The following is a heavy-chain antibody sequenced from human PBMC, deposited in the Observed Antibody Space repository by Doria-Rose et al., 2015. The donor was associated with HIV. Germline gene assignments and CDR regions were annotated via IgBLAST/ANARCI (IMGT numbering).Heavy chain of an antibody. D-gene: IGHD6-13*01. CDR3: ARIKSSRWYHKYYFDF. CDR1: GVSLSSPGMG. CDR2: IFSDDER. J-gene: IGHJ4*02. V-gene: IGHV2-26*01. Sequence: QVQLVQSGPVLVKPTETLTLTCTVSGVSLSSPGMGVSWIRQPPGKALAWLANIFSDDERSYNTSLKSRLTISRGTSKSQVVLTMTDMDPVDTATYYCARIKSSRWYHKYYFDFWGQGTLVIVSA.